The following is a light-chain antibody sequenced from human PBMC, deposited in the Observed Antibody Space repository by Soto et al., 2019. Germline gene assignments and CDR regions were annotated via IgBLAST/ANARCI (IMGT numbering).Light chain of an antibody. CDR2: GNS. V-gene: IGLV1-40*01. CDR3: QSDDSSLSAPYV. J-gene: IGLJ1*01. CDR1: SSNIGAGYE. Sequence: QSVLTQPPSVSGAPGQRVTISCTGSSSNIGAGYEVHWYQHLPGKAPKLLIYGNSNRPSGVPDRFSASKSGTSASLAITGLQAEDEADYYCQSDDSSLSAPYVFGGGTKLPV.